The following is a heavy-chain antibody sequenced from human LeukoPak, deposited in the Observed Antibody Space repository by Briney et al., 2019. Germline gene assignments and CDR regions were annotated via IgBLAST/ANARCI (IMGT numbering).Heavy chain of an antibody. CDR3: ARDRLLIRDSRGGFDY. V-gene: IGHV1-2*02. CDR1: GYTFTGYS. CDR2: INPNSGGT. J-gene: IGHJ4*02. D-gene: IGHD2-21*02. Sequence: ASVKVSCKASGYTFTGYSVHWVRQAPGQGLEWMGWINPNSGGTKYALKFQGRVTMTRDTSISTAYMELSRLTSDDTAVYYCARDRLLIRDSRGGFDYWGQGTLVTVSS.